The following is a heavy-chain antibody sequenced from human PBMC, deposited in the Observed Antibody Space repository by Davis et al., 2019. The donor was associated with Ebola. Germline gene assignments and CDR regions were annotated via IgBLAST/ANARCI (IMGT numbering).Heavy chain of an antibody. J-gene: IGHJ4*02. CDR1: GGSVSSGSYY. D-gene: IGHD1-26*01. V-gene: IGHV4-61*01. Sequence: SGTLSLTCTVSGGSVSSGSYYWSWIRQPPGKGLEWIGEINHSGSTNYNPSLKSRVTISVDTSKNQFSLKLSSVTAADTAVYYCARAAAWVGATHYWGQGTLVTVSS. CDR2: INHSGST. CDR3: ARAAAWVGATHY.